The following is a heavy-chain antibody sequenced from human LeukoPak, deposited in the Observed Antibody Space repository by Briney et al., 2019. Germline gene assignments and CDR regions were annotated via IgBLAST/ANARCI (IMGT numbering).Heavy chain of an antibody. J-gene: IGHJ4*02. CDR1: GFTFRSYA. Sequence: GGSLRLSCSASGFTFRSYAMHWVRQAPGKGLEYVSAISSNGGSTYYADSVKGRFTISRDNSKNTLYLQMSSLRAEDTAVYYCVKDYNWNIFHYWGQGTLVTVSS. D-gene: IGHD1/OR15-1a*01. CDR3: VKDYNWNIFHY. V-gene: IGHV3-64D*09. CDR2: ISSNGGST.